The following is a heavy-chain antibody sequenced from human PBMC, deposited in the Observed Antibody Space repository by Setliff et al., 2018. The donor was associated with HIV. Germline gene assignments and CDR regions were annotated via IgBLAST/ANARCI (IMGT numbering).Heavy chain of an antibody. Sequence: ASETLSLTCTVSGGSIRSGDYYWSWIRQPPGKGLEWLGYMSFSANSNYNPSLKNRITISIDTSKNQFSLKLTSVTIADTAVYYCARFTSGWYGQYWGQGTLVTVSS. CDR3: ARFTSGWYGQY. V-gene: IGHV4-61*08. CDR2: MSFSANS. D-gene: IGHD6-19*01. CDR1: GGSIRSGDYY. J-gene: IGHJ4*02.